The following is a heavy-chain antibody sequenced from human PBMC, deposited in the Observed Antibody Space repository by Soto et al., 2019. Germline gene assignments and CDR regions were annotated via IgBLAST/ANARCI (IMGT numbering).Heavy chain of an antibody. CDR1: GYTFTSYG. J-gene: IGHJ5*02. Sequence: GGPVKVSCKASGYTFTSYGISWVRQAPGQGLEWMGWISAYNGNTNYAQKLQGRVTMTTDTSTSTAYMELGSLRSDDTAVYYCARDLAGADYSWFDPWDQGTLVTVSS. CDR2: ISAYNGNT. D-gene: IGHD6-19*01. V-gene: IGHV1-18*01. CDR3: ARDLAGADYSWFDP.